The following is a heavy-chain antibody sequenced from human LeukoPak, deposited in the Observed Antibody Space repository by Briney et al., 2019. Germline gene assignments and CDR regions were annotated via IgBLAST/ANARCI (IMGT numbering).Heavy chain of an antibody. J-gene: IGHJ4*02. CDR1: GYTFTGYY. V-gene: IGHV1-2*02. CDR2: INPNSGGT. CDR3: ARDRARSYYDSTADY. Sequence: GASVKVSCKASGYTFTGYYMHWVRQAPGQGLEWMGWINPNSGGTNYAQKFQGRVTMTRDTSISTAYMELSRLRSDDTAVYYCARDRARSYYDSTADYWGQGTLVTVSS. D-gene: IGHD3-22*01.